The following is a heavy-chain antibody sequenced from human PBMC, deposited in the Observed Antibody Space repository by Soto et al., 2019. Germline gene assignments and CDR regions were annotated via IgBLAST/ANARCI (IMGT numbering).Heavy chain of an antibody. J-gene: IGHJ4*02. Sequence: QITLKESGPTLVKPTQTLTLTCTLSGFSLSTSGVGVGWIRKPPGKALEWLALIYWDDDKRYSPSLKSRLTVTKDTSKNQVAMTMTNMDPVDTATYYCARSSWRLRFFAYWGQGTLVNVSS. D-gene: IGHD3-3*01. CDR3: ARSSWRLRFFAY. CDR1: GFSLSTSGVG. CDR2: IYWDDDK. V-gene: IGHV2-5*02.